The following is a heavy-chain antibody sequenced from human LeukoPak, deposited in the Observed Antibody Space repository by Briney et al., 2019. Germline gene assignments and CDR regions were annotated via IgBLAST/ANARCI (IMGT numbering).Heavy chain of an antibody. CDR3: ARDRYYDSSGYYYYYHGMDV. CDR1: GFTFSSYS. J-gene: IGHJ6*02. CDR2: ISSSSNYI. Sequence: GGSLRLSCAASGFTFSSYSMNWVRQAPGKGLEWVSSISSSSNYIYYADSVKGRFTISRDNAKNSLYLQMNSLRAEDTAVYYCARDRYYDSSGYYYYYHGMDVWGQGTTVTVSS. D-gene: IGHD3-22*01. V-gene: IGHV3-21*01.